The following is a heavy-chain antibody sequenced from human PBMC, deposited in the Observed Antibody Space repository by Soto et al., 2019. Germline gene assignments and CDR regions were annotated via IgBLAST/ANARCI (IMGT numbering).Heavy chain of an antibody. CDR2: ISSRSDI. Sequence: PGGSLRLSCVGSGITFSTYSINWVRQAPGKGLEWVSSISSRSDIYYADSVKGRFTISRDNAKNSVSLQMNSLRAEDTAVYYCAREYTAWPLAYGLDVWGQGTTVTVSS. V-gene: IGHV3-21*01. J-gene: IGHJ6*02. CDR1: GITFSTYS. D-gene: IGHD2-2*02. CDR3: AREYTAWPLAYGLDV.